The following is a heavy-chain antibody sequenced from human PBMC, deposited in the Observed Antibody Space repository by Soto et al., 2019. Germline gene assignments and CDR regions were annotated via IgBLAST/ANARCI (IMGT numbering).Heavy chain of an antibody. CDR1: GFTFSSYG. D-gene: IGHD1-26*01. V-gene: IGHV3-30*18. CDR3: AKGDGGSYLADY. Sequence: QVQLVESGGGVVQPGRSLRLSCAASGFTFSSYGMHWVRQAPGKGLEWVAVISYDGSNKYYADSVKGRFTISRDNSKNTLYLQMNSLRAEDTAVYYCAKGDGGSYLADYWGQGTLVTVSS. J-gene: IGHJ4*02. CDR2: ISYDGSNK.